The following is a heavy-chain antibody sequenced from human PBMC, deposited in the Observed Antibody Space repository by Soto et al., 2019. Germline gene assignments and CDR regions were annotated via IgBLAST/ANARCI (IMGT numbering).Heavy chain of an antibody. J-gene: IGHJ3*02. CDR2: INPNSGGT. CDR3: ARTPRPATTVTRRGADREDAFDI. CDR1: GYTFTGYY. D-gene: IGHD4-17*01. Sequence: ASVKVSCKACGYTFTGYYMHWVRQAPGQGLEWMGWINPNSGGTNYAQKFQGWVTMTRDTSISTAYMELSRLRSDDTAVYYCARTPRPATTVTRRGADREDAFDILGQATMVNVSS. V-gene: IGHV1-2*04.